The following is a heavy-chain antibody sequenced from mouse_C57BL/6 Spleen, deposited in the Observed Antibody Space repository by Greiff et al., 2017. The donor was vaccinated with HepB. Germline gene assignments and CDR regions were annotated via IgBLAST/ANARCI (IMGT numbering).Heavy chain of an antibody. Sequence: VKLQQPGAELVRPGTSVKLSCKASGYTFTSYWMHWVKQRPGQGLEWIGVIDPSDSYTNYNQKFKGKATLTVDTSSSTAYMQLSSLTSEDSAVYYCAKYEDAMDYWGQGTSVTVSS. CDR2: IDPSDSYT. CDR1: GYTFTSYW. CDR3: AKYEDAMDY. D-gene: IGHD2-3*01. V-gene: IGHV1-59*01. J-gene: IGHJ4*01.